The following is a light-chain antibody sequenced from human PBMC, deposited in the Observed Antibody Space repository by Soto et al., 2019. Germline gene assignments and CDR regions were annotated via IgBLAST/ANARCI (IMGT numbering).Light chain of an antibody. CDR2: AAS. J-gene: IGKJ1*01. V-gene: IGKV1-39*01. CDR3: QQSYSTPLWT. Sequence: DIQMTQYPSSLSASVGDRVTITCRASQSIVTYLNWYLQKPGKAPKLLIYAASNLQSGVPSRFSGSGSGTDFTLTISSLQPEDFATYFCQQSYSTPLWTFGQGTKVAIK. CDR1: QSIVTY.